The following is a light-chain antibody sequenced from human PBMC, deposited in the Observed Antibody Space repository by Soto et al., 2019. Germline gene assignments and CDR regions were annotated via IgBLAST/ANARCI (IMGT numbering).Light chain of an antibody. CDR3: QQYGASPYT. CDR1: QSVSGAY. Sequence: EIVLTQSPGTLSLSPGERGTLSCRASQSVSGAYLAWYQQKPGQAPRLLIYGVSSRAAGIPDRFSGGGSGTDFTLTVSRLEPEDFAVYYCQQYGASPYTFGQGTKLEIK. V-gene: IGKV3-20*01. J-gene: IGKJ2*01. CDR2: GVS.